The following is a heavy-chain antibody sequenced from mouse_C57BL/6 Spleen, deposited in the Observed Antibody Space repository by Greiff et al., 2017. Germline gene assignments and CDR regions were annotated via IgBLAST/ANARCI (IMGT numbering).Heavy chain of an antibody. Sequence: QVQLQQSGAELVKPGASVKLSCKASGYTFTSYWMQWVKQRPGQGLEWIGEIDPSDSYTNYNQKCKGKATLTVDTSSSTAYMQLSSLTSEDAAVYYCARWGSSGSAWFAYWGQGTLVTVSA. V-gene: IGHV1-50*01. CDR1: GYTFTSYW. D-gene: IGHD3-2*02. CDR2: IDPSDSYT. J-gene: IGHJ3*01. CDR3: ARWGSSGSAWFAY.